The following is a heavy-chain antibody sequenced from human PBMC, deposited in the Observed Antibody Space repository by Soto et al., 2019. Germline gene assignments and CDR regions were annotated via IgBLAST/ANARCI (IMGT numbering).Heavy chain of an antibody. J-gene: IGHJ4*02. D-gene: IGHD5-18*01. CDR3: AKDFPLDAMVGGDGTYFDY. Sequence: GGSLRLSCAASGFTFSSYAMSWVRQAPGKGLEWVSAISGSGGSTYYADSVKGRFTISRDNSKNTLYLQMNSLRAEDTAVYYCAKDFPLDAMVGGDGTYFDYWGQGTLVTVSS. CDR2: ISGSGGST. V-gene: IGHV3-23*01. CDR1: GFTFSSYA.